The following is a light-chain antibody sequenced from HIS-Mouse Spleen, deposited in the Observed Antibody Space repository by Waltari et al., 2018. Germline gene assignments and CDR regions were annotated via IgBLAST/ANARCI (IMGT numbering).Light chain of an antibody. CDR1: SSNIGSNY. Sequence: QSVLTQPPSASGTPGQSATIPFSGSSSNIGSNYAYWYQQLPGTAPKLLIYRNNQRPSGVPDRFSGSKSGTSASLAISGLRSEDEADYYCAAWDDSLSGPVFGGGTKLTVL. V-gene: IGLV1-47*01. CDR3: AAWDDSLSGPV. J-gene: IGLJ3*02. CDR2: RNN.